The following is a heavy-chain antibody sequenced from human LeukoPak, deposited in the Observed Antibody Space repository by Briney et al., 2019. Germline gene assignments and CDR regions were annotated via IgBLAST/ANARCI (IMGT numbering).Heavy chain of an antibody. Sequence: GASVKISCKTSVGTSSNYATSWLRHAPGQGLEWRGRILPMFDTTNYAQAFQGPLTISTDESTSTAYMVLCSVKSVYTAVNYCGRERDRGIDYWGQGTLVTVSS. CDR3: GRERDRGIDY. D-gene: IGHD2-21*02. CDR2: ILPMFDTT. J-gene: IGHJ4*02. CDR1: VGTSSNYA. V-gene: IGHV1-69*05.